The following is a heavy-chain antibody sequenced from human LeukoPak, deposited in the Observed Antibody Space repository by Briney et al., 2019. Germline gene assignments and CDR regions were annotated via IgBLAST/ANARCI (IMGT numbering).Heavy chain of an antibody. Sequence: GGSLRLSCAASGFTFSSYSMTWVRQAPGKGLEWISSISSISTYKFYADSVKGRFTISRDDSENSLYLQMNSLRTEDTALYYCAKEGVSHGAFDIWGQGTMVTVSS. V-gene: IGHV3-21*04. CDR1: GFTFSSYS. D-gene: IGHD6-6*01. CDR3: AKEGVSHGAFDI. J-gene: IGHJ3*02. CDR2: ISSISTYK.